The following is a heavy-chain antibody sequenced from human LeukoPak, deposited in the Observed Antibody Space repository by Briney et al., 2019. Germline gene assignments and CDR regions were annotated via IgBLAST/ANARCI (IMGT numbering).Heavy chain of an antibody. CDR3: ARLDYTDLYFDY. CDR2: IYTSVST. V-gene: IGHV4-61*02. J-gene: IGHJ4*02. Sequence: PSQTLSLTCTVSGGSVSSGSYYWSWIRQPAGKGLEWIGRIYTSVSTNYNPSLKSRVTISVDTSKNQFSLKLTSVTAADTAVYYCARLDYTDLYFDYWGQGTLVTVSS. CDR1: GGSVSSGSYY. D-gene: IGHD4-17*01.